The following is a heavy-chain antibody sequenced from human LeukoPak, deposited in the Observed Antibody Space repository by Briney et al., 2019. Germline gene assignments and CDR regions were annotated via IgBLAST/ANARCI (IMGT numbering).Heavy chain of an antibody. V-gene: IGHV4-61*01. D-gene: IGHD1-14*01. J-gene: IGHJ3*02. CDR2: IYTSGST. Sequence: SETLSLTCTVSGYSISSGYYWGWIRQPPGKGLEWIGYIYTSGSTNYNPSLKSRVTISVDTSKNLFSLKLRSVTAADTAVYYCARDQISINALDMWGQGTMVTVSS. CDR3: ARDQISINALDM. CDR1: GYSISSGYY.